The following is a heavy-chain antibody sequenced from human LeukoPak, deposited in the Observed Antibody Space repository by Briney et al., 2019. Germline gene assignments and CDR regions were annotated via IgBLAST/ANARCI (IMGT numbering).Heavy chain of an antibody. D-gene: IGHD5-18*01. CDR2: ISGSGGST. J-gene: IGHJ3*02. V-gene: IGHV3-23*01. CDR3: ARGGYHHGFDI. CDR1: GFTFSSYA. Sequence: GGSLRLSCAASGFTFSSYAMSWVRQAPGKGLEWVSTISGSGGSTYYADSVKGRFTISRDNSKNTLYLQMNSLRAEDTAVYYCARGGYHHGFDIWGQGTMVTVSS.